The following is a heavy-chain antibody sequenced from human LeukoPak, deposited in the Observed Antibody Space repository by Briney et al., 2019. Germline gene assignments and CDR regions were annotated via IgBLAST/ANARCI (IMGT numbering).Heavy chain of an antibody. V-gene: IGHV3-23*01. CDR1: GFTFSSYA. J-gene: IGHJ6*03. CDR3: SKEGSGSYYYMDV. CDR2: ISGSGGNT. D-gene: IGHD1-26*01. Sequence: GGSLRLSCAASGFTFSSYAMSWVRQTPGKGLEWVSSISGSGGNTYYADSVKGRFTISRDNSKDTLYLQMNSLRAEDTAVYYCSKEGSGSYYYMDVWGEGTTVTVSS.